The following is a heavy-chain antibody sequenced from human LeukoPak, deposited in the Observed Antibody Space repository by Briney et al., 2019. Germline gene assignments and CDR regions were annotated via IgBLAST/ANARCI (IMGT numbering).Heavy chain of an antibody. J-gene: IGHJ4*02. CDR1: GYTLTDTGTT. D-gene: IGHD2-2*01. CDR3: AADLGQLLTF. Sequence: ASVKVSCKVSGYTLTDTGTTMHWVRQAPGKGLEWMGGSDPEDHTIIYAQKFQGRVTMTEDTTTETAYMELSSLRSEDTAVYYCAADLGQLLTFWGQGTPVTVSS. CDR2: SDPEDHTI. V-gene: IGHV1-24*01.